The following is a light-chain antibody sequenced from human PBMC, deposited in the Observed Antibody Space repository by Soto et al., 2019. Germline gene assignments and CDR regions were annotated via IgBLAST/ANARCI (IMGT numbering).Light chain of an antibody. CDR2: DAS. V-gene: IGKV1-5*01. CDR3: HQYGSAPQGT. CDR1: QSISSW. Sequence: DIQMTQSPSTLSASVGDRVTITCRASQSISSWLAWYQQKPGKAPKLLIYDASSLESGVPSRFSGSGSGTDFTLTISRLEPEDFAVYYCHQYGSAPQGTFGQGTKVDIK. J-gene: IGKJ1*01.